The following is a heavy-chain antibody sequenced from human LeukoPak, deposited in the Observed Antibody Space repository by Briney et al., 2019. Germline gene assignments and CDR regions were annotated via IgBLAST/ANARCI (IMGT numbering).Heavy chain of an antibody. CDR1: GFTFSSYW. CDR2: INQDGSEK. V-gene: IGHV3-7*01. CDR3: GGEYDFWSGYSY. J-gene: IGHJ4*02. Sequence: GGSLRLSCAASGFTFSSYWMSWVRQAPEKGLEWVANINQDGSEKYYVDSVKGRFTISRDNAKNSLYLQMNSLRAEDTAVYYCGGEYDFWSGYSYWGQGTLVTVSS. D-gene: IGHD3-3*01.